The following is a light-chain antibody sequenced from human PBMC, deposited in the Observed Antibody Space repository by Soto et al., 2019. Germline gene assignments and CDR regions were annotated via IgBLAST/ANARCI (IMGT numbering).Light chain of an antibody. J-gene: IGKJ2*01. CDR1: RNLLYNDKNY. V-gene: IGKV4-1*01. CDR3: QQFYTTPRT. Sequence: DIVMTQAPDSLAASLGAIVTINCKSSRNLLYNDKNYVAWYQQRPGQAPKLLIYWASTRESEVPVRISGSGSVTDFRLTIRDLQAGDAAVYYCQQFYTTPRTFCQGTRVEI. CDR2: WAS.